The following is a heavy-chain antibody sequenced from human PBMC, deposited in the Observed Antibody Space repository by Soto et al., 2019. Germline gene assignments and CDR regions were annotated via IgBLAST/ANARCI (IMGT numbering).Heavy chain of an antibody. CDR3: ARAPEYGSGMHYYYYMDV. CDR2: IYYSGST. V-gene: IGHV4-59*01. J-gene: IGHJ6*03. D-gene: IGHD3-10*01. Sequence: SETLSLTCTVSGGSISSYYWSWIRQPPGKGLEWIGYIYYSGSTNYNPSLKSRVTISVDTSKNQFSLKLSSVTAADTAVYYCARAPEYGSGMHYYYYMDVWGKGTTVTVSS. CDR1: GGSISSYY.